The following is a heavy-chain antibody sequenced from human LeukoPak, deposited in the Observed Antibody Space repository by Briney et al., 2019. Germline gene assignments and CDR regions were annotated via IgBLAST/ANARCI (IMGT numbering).Heavy chain of an antibody. Sequence: PSETLSLTCTVSSGSISTSNYYWGWVRQPPGKALEWIGNIFYSGSTYYSPSLKSRVTISVDTSKNQFSLKLSSVTAADTAVYYCARHRRDGYTYFDYWGQGTLVTVSS. CDR1: SGSISTSNYY. V-gene: IGHV4-39*07. CDR3: ARHRRDGYTYFDY. CDR2: IFYSGST. D-gene: IGHD5-24*01. J-gene: IGHJ4*02.